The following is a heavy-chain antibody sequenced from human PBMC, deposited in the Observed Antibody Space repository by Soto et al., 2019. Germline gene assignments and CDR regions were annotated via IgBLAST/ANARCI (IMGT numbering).Heavy chain of an antibody. CDR1: GYTFTRNG. J-gene: IGHJ4*02. D-gene: IGHD4-4*01. CDR3: ARDKDYMLDY. V-gene: IGHV1-18*01. CDR2: ISTNSGNT. Sequence: QVQLVQSGAGVKEPGASVKVSCKPSGYTFTRNGISWVRQAPGQGLEWVGWISTNSGNTDYAQKLQGRVTLTTDTSTNTAYLELRSLRSDDTAVYYCARDKDYMLDYWGQGTLVTVSS.